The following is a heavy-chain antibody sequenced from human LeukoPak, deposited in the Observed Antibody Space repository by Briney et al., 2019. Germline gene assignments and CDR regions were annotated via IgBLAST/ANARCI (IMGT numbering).Heavy chain of an antibody. Sequence: SETLSLTCTVSGDSISNYYWNWIRQPPGKGLEWIGYVYSSGRTDYNPSLKSRVTISLDTSRNLFSLNLTSVTAADTAVYYCGRDFGGFSGSFYTDYWGQGTLVTVSS. D-gene: IGHD3-10*01. CDR3: GRDFGGFSGSFYTDY. J-gene: IGHJ4*02. CDR1: GDSISNYY. CDR2: VYSSGRT. V-gene: IGHV4-4*08.